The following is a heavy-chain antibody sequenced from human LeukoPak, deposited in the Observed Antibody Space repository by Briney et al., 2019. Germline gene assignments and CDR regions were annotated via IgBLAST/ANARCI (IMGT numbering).Heavy chain of an antibody. CDR1: GFTFSSYS. V-gene: IGHV3-21*04. CDR3: ARVGSAHYFDH. Sequence: GGSLRLSCAASGFTFSSYSMTWVRQAPGKGLEWVSSISSSSSYIYYADSVKGRFTISRDNAKNSLYLQMNSLRAEDTALYHCARVGSAHYFDHWGQGTLVTVSS. J-gene: IGHJ4*02. CDR2: ISSSSSYI. D-gene: IGHD6-19*01.